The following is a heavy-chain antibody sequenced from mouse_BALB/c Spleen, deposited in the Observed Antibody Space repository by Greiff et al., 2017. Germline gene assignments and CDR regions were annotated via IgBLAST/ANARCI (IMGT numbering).Heavy chain of an antibody. Sequence: EVKLVESGGGLVKPGGSLKLSCAASGFTFSSYTMSWVRQTPEKRLEWVATISSGGSYTYYPDSVKGRFTISRDNAKNTLYLQMSSLKSEDTAMYYCTRDLSYEGYFDYWGQGTTLTVSS. CDR3: TRDLSYEGYFDY. CDR2: ISSGGSYT. CDR1: GFTFSSYT. D-gene: IGHD2-14*01. J-gene: IGHJ2*01. V-gene: IGHV5-6-4*01.